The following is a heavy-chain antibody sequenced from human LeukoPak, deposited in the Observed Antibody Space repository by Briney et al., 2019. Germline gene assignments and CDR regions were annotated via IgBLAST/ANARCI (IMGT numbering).Heavy chain of an antibody. CDR1: GGSISSSSYY. D-gene: IGHD3-22*01. Sequence: SETLSLTCSVSGGSISSSSYYWGWIRQPPGMGLEWIGSIYYSGSTYYKPSLKSRVTISVDTSKNQFSLKLSSVTAADTAVYYCARRGRGKYYYDSSGYYFLDYWGQGTLVTVSS. CDR3: ARRGRGKYYYDSSGYYFLDY. J-gene: IGHJ4*02. V-gene: IGHV4-39*01. CDR2: IYYSGST.